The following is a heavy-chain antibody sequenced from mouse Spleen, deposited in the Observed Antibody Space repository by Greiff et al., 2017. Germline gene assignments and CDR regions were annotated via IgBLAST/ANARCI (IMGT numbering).Heavy chain of an antibody. V-gene: IGHV1-7*01. CDR3: ATRGGGTTWFAY. D-gene: IGHD4-1*01. Sequence: QVQLKQSGAELAKPGASVKMSCKASGYTFTSYWMHWVKQRPGQGLEWIGYINPSTGYTEYNQKFKDKATLTADKSSSTAYMQLSSLTSEDSAVYYCATRGGGTTWFAYWGQGTLVTVSA. CDR1: GYTFTSYW. CDR2: INPSTGYT. J-gene: IGHJ3*01.